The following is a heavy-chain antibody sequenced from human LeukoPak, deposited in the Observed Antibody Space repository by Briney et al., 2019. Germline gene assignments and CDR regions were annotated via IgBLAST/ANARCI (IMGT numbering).Heavy chain of an antibody. CDR1: GFSLSAYN. CDR3: ARDRHVPGLYYYYMDV. D-gene: IGHD6-6*01. J-gene: IGHJ6*03. Sequence: GGSLRLSCEGSGFSLSAYNMNWVRQAPGKGLESVSYISSSSATIFYADSMKGRFTISRDNAKNSLYLQMNSLRPEDTAVYFCARDRHVPGLYYYYMDVWGKGTTVTVSS. V-gene: IGHV3-48*01. CDR2: ISSSSATI.